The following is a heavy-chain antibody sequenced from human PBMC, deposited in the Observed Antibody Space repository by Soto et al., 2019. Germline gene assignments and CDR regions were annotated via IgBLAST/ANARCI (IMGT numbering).Heavy chain of an antibody. CDR1: GGSISSGGYY. V-gene: IGHV4-31*03. CDR2: IYYSGGT. J-gene: IGHJ5*02. Sequence: SETLSLTCTVSGGSISSGGYYWSWIRQHPGKGLEYIGYIYYSGGTYSNPSLRSRVTISVDTSKNQFSLKLSSVTAADTAVYYCARDRGGYGWFDPWGQGTLVTVS. CDR3: ARDRGGYGWFDP. D-gene: IGHD5-12*01.